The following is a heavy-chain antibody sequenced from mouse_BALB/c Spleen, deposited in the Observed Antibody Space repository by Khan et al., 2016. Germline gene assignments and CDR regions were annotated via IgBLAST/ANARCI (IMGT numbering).Heavy chain of an antibody. J-gene: IGHJ4*01. CDR3: GGYDGSTYVRAMDY. V-gene: IGHV3-8*02. Sequence: EVQLQESGPSLVKPSQTLSLTCSVTGDSITSGNWNWIRTFPGNKLEYMGYISYSGSTYHNPSLNSRISITRDTSKNQYYLQLNSVTTDDTATYYCGGYDGSTYVRAMDYWGHGTSVTVSS. CDR2: ISYSGST. D-gene: IGHD1-1*01. CDR1: GDSITSGN.